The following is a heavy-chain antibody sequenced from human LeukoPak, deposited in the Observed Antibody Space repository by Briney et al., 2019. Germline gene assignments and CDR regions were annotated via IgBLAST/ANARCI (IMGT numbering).Heavy chain of an antibody. V-gene: IGHV4-39*01. CDR3: ARPGRGSSSSLNWFDP. CDR1: GGSISSSSYY. CDR2: IYYSGST. D-gene: IGHD6-6*01. Sequence: SETLSLTCTVSGGSISSSSYYWGWIRQPLGKGLEWIGSIYYSGSTYYNPSLKSRVTISVDTSKNQFSLKLSSVTAADTAVYYCARPGRGSSSSLNWFDPWGQGTLVTVSS. J-gene: IGHJ5*02.